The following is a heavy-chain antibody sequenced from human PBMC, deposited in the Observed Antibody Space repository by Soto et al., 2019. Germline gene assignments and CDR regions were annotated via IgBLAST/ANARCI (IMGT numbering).Heavy chain of an antibody. V-gene: IGHV3-23*01. Sequence: GSLRLSCAASGFTFSSYARSWVRQTPGKGLEWVSTLSGSGGTTYYADSVKGQSTISRDNSKSTLYLQMNSLRAEDTAVDYCANDHGTYGPNWIDSWGQGT. CDR2: LSGSGGTT. D-gene: IGHD3-10*01. CDR3: ANDHGTYGPNWIDS. J-gene: IGHJ5*01. CDR1: GFTFSSYA.